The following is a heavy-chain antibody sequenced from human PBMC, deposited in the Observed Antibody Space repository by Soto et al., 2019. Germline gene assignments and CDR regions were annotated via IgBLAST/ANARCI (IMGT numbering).Heavy chain of an antibody. V-gene: IGHV2-5*02. CDR2: IYCDDDK. CDR1: GFSLSTSGVG. Sequence: SGPTLVNPTQTLTLTCTFSGFSLSTSGVGVGWIRQPPGKALEWLALIYCDDDKRYSPSLNSRLTITKDTSKNQVVLTMTNMDPVDTATYYCAHTGKAADGISYYYGMEVWVQGTTVTVSS. CDR3: AHTGKAADGISYYYGMEV. D-gene: IGHD6-13*01. J-gene: IGHJ6*02.